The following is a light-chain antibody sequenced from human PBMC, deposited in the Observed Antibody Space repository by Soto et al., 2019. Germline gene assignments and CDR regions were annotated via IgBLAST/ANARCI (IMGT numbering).Light chain of an antibody. J-gene: IGKJ4*01. V-gene: IGKV3-11*01. CDR1: QSVSSF. Sequence: EIVLTQSPATLSLSPGERATLSCRASQSVSSFLAWYQQRPGQAPRLLIYFASNRAAGVPPRFSGSGSGTDFTLSISSSEPEDFAVYSCQQRHDWPPTFGGGTKVEIK. CDR3: QQRHDWPPT. CDR2: FAS.